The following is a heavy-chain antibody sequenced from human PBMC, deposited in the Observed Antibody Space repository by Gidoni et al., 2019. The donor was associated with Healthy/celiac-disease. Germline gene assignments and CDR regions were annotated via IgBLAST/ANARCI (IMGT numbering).Heavy chain of an antibody. V-gene: IGHV4-34*01. Sequence: QVQLQQWGAGLLKPSETLSLTCAVYGGSFSGYYWSWIRQPPGKGLEWIGEINHSGSTNYNPALKSRVTIAVDTSKNQFSLKLSSVTAADTAVYYCARSPPYDAFDIWGQGTMVTVSS. CDR2: INHSGST. CDR1: GGSFSGYY. J-gene: IGHJ3*02. CDR3: ARSPPYDAFDI.